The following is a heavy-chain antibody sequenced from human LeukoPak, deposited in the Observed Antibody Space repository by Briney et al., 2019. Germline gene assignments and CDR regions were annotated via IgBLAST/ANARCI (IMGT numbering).Heavy chain of an antibody. D-gene: IGHD3/OR15-3a*01. J-gene: IGHJ4*02. CDR1: GGSFSGYY. CDR3: ARGIVGSRDFYFRYYFDY. V-gene: IGHV4-34*01. Sequence: PSETLSLTCAVYGGSFSGYYWSWIRQPPGKGLEWIGNIHYSGSTYYNPSLKSRVTISVDTSKNEFSLKLSSVTAADTAVYFCARGIVGSRDFYFRYYFDYWGQGTLVTVSS. CDR2: IHYSGST.